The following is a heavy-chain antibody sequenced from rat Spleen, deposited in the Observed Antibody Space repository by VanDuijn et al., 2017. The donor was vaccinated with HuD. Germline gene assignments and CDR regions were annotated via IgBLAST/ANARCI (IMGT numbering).Heavy chain of an antibody. Sequence: QVQLKESGPGLVQPSQTLSLTCTVSGFSLTSNGVSWVRQPPGKGLEWIAAISSGGSTYYNSALKSRLSISRDTSKSQVFLKMNSLQTEDTAIYFCTRVYYYDGSYYSDYVMDAWGQGASVTVSS. CDR2: ISSGGST. V-gene: IGHV2S12*01. CDR1: GFSLTSNG. CDR3: TRVYYYDGSYYSDYVMDA. J-gene: IGHJ4*01. D-gene: IGHD1-12*02.